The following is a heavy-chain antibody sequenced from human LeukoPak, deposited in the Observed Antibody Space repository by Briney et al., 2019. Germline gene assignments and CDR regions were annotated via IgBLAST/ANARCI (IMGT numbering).Heavy chain of an antibody. Sequence: GSLRLSCAASGFTFSSYAMSWVRQAPGKGLEWVSAISGSGGSTYYADSVKGRFTISRDNSKNTLYLQMNSLRAEDTAVYYCAKGLYYYDSSGYWTAGFDYWGQGTLVTVSS. D-gene: IGHD3-22*01. J-gene: IGHJ4*02. CDR1: GFTFSSYA. V-gene: IGHV3-23*01. CDR3: AKGLYYYDSSGYWTAGFDY. CDR2: ISGSGGST.